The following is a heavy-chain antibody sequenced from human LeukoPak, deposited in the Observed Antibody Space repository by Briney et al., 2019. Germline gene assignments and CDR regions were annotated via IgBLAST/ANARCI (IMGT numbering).Heavy chain of an antibody. CDR2: ISWNSGSI. J-gene: IGHJ4*02. Sequence: GGSLRLSCAASGFTFDDYAMHWVRQAPGKGLEWVSGISWNSGSIGYADSVKGRFTISRGNAKNSLYLQMNSLRAEDTALYYCAKDATHEIGSFDYWGQGTLVTVSS. D-gene: IGHD1-1*01. V-gene: IGHV3-9*01. CDR1: GFTFDDYA. CDR3: AKDATHEIGSFDY.